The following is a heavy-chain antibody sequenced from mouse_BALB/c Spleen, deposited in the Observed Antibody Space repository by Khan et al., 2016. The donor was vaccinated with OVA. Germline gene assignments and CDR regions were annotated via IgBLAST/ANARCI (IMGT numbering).Heavy chain of an antibody. J-gene: IGHJ3*01. CDR3: TTSGNGSLAY. D-gene: IGHD2-2*01. V-gene: IGHV1-53*01. Sequence: VELVESGAELVKPGASVWLSCKASGYTFTSYYLYWVKQRPGQGLEWIGYINPSSGGTNFNEKFKSKATLTVNKSSSTAYIQLNSLTSEDSAVYYSTTSGNGSLAYWGQGTLVTVPA. CDR2: INPSSGGT. CDR1: GYTFTSYY.